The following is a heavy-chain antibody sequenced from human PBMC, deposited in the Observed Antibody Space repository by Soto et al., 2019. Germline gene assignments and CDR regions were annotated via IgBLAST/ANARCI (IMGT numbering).Heavy chain of an antibody. CDR2: ISPFNGHT. J-gene: IGHJ4*02. CDR3: ARDAGGGSYLAY. CDR1: GYTFANYV. V-gene: IGHV1-18*01. Sequence: QVQVVQSGGEVKKPGASVKVSCKPAGYTFANYVISWVRQAPGQGLEWMGWISPFNGHTKYAQKFQDRVTLTTDTSTSTAYMELRSLRFDDAGVYYCARDAGGGSYLAYWGQGTLVAVSS. D-gene: IGHD1-26*01.